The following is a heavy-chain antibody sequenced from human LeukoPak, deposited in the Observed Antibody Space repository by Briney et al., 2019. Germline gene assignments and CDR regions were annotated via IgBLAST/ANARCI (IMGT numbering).Heavy chain of an antibody. CDR3: AVNTYYDFWSGSDNWFDP. J-gene: IGHJ5*02. CDR1: DGSISSYY. D-gene: IGHD3-3*01. CDR2: IYTSGST. V-gene: IGHV4-4*07. Sequence: PSETLSLTCTVSDGSISSYYWSWIRRPAGKGLEWIGRIYTSGSTNYNPSLKSRVTMSVDTSKNQFSLKLSSVTAADTAVYYCAVNTYYDFWSGSDNWFDPWGQGTLVTVSS.